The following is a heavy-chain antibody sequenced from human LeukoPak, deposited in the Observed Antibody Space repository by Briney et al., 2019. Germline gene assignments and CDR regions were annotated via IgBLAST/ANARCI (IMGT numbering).Heavy chain of an antibody. Sequence: GGSLRLSCAASGFNFYIYTMSWVRQAPGKGLEWVSSISDSATNTYYADSVKGRFTISRDNSKNTMYLQMNSLRAEDTDVSYCVKDWRDEANCGGDCLEYWGQGTLVTVSS. V-gene: IGHV3-23*01. J-gene: IGHJ4*02. CDR1: GFNFYIYT. CDR2: ISDSATNT. CDR3: VKDWRDEANCGGDCLEY. D-gene: IGHD2-21*02.